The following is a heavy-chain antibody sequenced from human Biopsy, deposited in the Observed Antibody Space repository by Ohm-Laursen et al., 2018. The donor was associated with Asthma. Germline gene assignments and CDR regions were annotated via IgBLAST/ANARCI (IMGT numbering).Heavy chain of an antibody. CDR2: ISYDGNHK. D-gene: IGHD5-12*01. Sequence: SLRLSCTASGFMFRSFGMRWVRQAPGKGLEWVAVISYDGNHKFYEDSVKGRFTIPRDNSKNTLYLQMNSLRTEDTAVYYCAKRRGYSGHDNDYWGQGTLVIVSS. CDR3: AKRRGYSGHDNDY. CDR1: GFMFRSFG. J-gene: IGHJ4*02. V-gene: IGHV3-30*18.